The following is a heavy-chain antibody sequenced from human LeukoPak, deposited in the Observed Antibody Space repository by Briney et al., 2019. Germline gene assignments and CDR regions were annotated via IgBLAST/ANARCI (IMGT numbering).Heavy chain of an antibody. Sequence: GGSLRLSCAASGFTYNSHNMHWVRQAPGTGLEWVALISNDGTNKYYADYVQGRFSISRDNSKNTLYLQMNSLRAEDTAVYYCARDQGFSYGHSFDYWGQGTLVTVSS. D-gene: IGHD5-18*01. CDR3: ARDQGFSYGHSFDY. V-gene: IGHV3-30-3*01. CDR2: ISNDGTNK. CDR1: GFTYNSHN. J-gene: IGHJ4*02.